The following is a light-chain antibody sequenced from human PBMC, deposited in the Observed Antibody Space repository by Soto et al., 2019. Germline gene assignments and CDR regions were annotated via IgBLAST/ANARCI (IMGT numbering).Light chain of an antibody. CDR3: SSYANNSLV. CDR1: SSDVGAYIY. CDR2: DVS. J-gene: IGLJ2*01. V-gene: IGLV2-14*03. Sequence: ALTQPASVSGSLGQSITISCTGTSSDVGAYIYVSWFQQHPGKAPKLIIYDVSIRPSGVSNRFSGSKSGNTASLTISGLQAEDEADYFCSSYANNSLVFGGGTKLTVL.